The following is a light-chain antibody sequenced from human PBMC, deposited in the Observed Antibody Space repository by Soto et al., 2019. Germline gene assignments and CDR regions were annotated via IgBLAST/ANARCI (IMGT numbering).Light chain of an antibody. V-gene: IGKV3-15*01. CDR1: QSVSGN. CDR3: QQYNNWPPT. Sequence: EIVMTQSPATLSVSPGERATLSCRASQSVSGNLAWYQQKPGQAPRLLIYGASTRATGIPARFSGSGSGTDFTLTISSLQTEDFAVYYCQQYNNWPPTCGQGTRLEIK. CDR2: GAS. J-gene: IGKJ5*01.